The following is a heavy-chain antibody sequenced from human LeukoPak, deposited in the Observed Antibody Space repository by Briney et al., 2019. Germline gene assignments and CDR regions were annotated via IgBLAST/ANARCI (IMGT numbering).Heavy chain of an antibody. CDR1: GFTVSSNY. J-gene: IGHJ4*02. CDR3: ARTGIAAAEYS. D-gene: IGHD6-13*01. Sequence: GGSLRLSCAASGFTVSSNYMSWVRQAPGKGLEWVSVIYSGGSTYYADSVKGRFTISRDNSKNTLYLQKNSLRAEDTAVYYCARTGIAAAEYSWGQGTLVTVSS. V-gene: IGHV3-66*01. CDR2: IYSGGST.